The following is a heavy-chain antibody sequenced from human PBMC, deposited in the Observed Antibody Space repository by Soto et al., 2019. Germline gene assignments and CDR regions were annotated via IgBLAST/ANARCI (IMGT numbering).Heavy chain of an antibody. CDR1: GLFISSSPHY. D-gene: IGHD3-22*01. CDR3: ATTWVGNHQVHSNGYFYLED. CDR2: MHYSGSV. J-gene: IGHJ4*02. Sequence: SETLSLTCSVAGLFISSSPHYWGWVRQPPGRGLEWIGNMHYSGSVYYNPSLKSRVTISLDTSNNQFSLHLASVTAADTAVYHCATTWVGNHQVHSNGYFYLEDWGPGTLVTVSS. V-gene: IGHV4-39*01.